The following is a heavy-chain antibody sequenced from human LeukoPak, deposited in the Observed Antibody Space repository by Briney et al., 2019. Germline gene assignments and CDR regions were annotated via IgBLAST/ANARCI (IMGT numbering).Heavy chain of an antibody. J-gene: IGHJ4*02. CDR3: AKEIFSGLLYIDY. CDR1: GFTFSSYG. D-gene: IGHD5-12*01. V-gene: IGHV3-23*01. Sequence: GGSLRLSCAASGFTFSSYGMHWVRQAPGKGLEWVSAITDAVGSTHYADSVKGRFTISSDNSKNTVYLQMNSLRPEDMAVYYCAKEIFSGLLYIDYWGQGTLVTVSS. CDR2: ITDAVGST.